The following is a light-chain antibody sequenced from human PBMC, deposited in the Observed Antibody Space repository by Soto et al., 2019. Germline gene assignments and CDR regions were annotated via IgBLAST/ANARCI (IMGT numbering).Light chain of an antibody. Sequence: DIQMTQSPSTLSASVGDRVTITCRASQSISSWLAWYQQKPGKAPKLLIYKASSLESGVPSRLSGSGSGTEFTLTISSLELDEFATYYCQRYNTYSYTFGQGTKLEIK. V-gene: IGKV1-5*03. CDR1: QSISSW. CDR2: KAS. J-gene: IGKJ2*01. CDR3: QRYNTYSYT.